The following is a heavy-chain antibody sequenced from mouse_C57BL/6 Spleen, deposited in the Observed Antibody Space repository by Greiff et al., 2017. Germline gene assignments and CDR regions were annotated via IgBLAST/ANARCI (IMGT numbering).Heavy chain of an antibody. D-gene: IGHD2-4*01. V-gene: IGHV3-1*01. Sequence: ESGPGMVKPSQSLSLTCTVTGYSITSGYDWHWIRHFPENKLEWMGYISYSGSTNYNPTLKSRSSITHDTSNNQFFLKLKSVTTEDTATDYFARDGDDYNYFDYWGQGTTLTVSS. CDR1: GYSITSGYD. J-gene: IGHJ2*01. CDR2: ISYSGST. CDR3: ARDGDDYNYFDY.